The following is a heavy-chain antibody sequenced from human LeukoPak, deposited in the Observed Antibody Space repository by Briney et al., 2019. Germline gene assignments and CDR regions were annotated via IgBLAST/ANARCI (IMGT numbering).Heavy chain of an antibody. CDR1: GFTFSTYV. CDR3: TSTLGY. V-gene: IGHV3-23*01. D-gene: IGHD3-16*01. Sequence: GGSLRLSCAASGFTFSTYVMNWVRQAPGKGLEWVSTISDSGGSTYYADSVKGRFTISRDNSKSTLYLQMNSLRAEDTAVYYCTSTLGYWGQGTLVTVSS. J-gene: IGHJ4*02. CDR2: ISDSGGST.